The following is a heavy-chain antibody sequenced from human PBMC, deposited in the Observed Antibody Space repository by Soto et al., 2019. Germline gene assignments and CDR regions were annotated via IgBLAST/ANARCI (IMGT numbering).Heavy chain of an antibody. CDR2: INAGNGNT. J-gene: IGHJ4*02. D-gene: IGHD2-21*02. CDR3: ARRSLVVTALDY. Sequence: QVKLVQSGAEEKKPGASVKVSCKASGYTFTSYAMHWVRQAPGQRLEWMGWINAGNGNTKYSQKFQGSVTITRDTHASTADMESSSLRSEDTAVYSCARRSLVVTALDYWGQGTLVTVSS. CDR1: GYTFTSYA. V-gene: IGHV1-3*05.